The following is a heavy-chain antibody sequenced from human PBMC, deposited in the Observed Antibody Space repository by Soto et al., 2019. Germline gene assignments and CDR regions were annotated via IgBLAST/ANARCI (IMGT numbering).Heavy chain of an antibody. Sequence: SETLSLTRTVSVDSITTYYWSWIRQHAGKGLEWIGRIDTSGNTNYNPALKSRVTMSVDTSKKQFSLKLTSVTAADTAVYYCARYSNNWFQTEGMDVWGQGNTVT. CDR1: VDSITTYY. J-gene: IGHJ6*02. CDR3: ARYSNNWFQTEGMDV. CDR2: IDTSGNT. D-gene: IGHD6-13*01. V-gene: IGHV4-4*07.